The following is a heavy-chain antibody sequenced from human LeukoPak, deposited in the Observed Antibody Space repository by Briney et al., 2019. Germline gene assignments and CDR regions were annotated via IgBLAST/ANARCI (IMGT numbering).Heavy chain of an antibody. Sequence: PGGSLRLSCAASGFTLSSYAMSWVRQAPGKGLEWVSAISVSGGSTYYADSVKGRFTISGDNSKNTLFLQMNSLRAEDTAVYYCAKDRAQQLVLDFWGQGTLVTVSS. J-gene: IGHJ4*02. D-gene: IGHD6-13*01. CDR2: ISVSGGST. CDR1: GFTLSSYA. CDR3: AKDRAQQLVLDF. V-gene: IGHV3-23*01.